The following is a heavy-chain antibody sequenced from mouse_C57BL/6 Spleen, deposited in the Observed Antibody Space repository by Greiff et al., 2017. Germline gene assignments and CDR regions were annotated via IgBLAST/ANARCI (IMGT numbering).Heavy chain of an antibody. CDR1: GYTFTDYN. Sequence: EVQLQQSGPELVKPGASVKMSCKASGYTFTDYNMHWVKQSHGKSLEWIGYINPNNGGTSYNQKFKGKATLTVNKSSSTAYMELRSLTSEDSAVYYGSPIYYGYDWFAYWGQGTLVTVSA. J-gene: IGHJ3*01. CDR3: SPIYYGYDWFAY. D-gene: IGHD2-2*01. CDR2: INPNNGGT. V-gene: IGHV1-22*01.